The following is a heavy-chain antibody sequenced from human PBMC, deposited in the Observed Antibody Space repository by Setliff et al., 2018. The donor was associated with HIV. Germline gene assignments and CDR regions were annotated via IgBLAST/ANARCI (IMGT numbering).Heavy chain of an antibody. Sequence: ASVKVSCKASRYTFTAYYMHWVRQAPGQGLEWMGRINIYGGAPRYAQIFQGRVTMTRDTSINTAYMHLSGLTFDDTATYFCARESLRVGATDYWGQGTQVTVSS. CDR2: INIYGGAP. CDR1: RYTFTAYY. V-gene: IGHV1-2*06. D-gene: IGHD3-10*01. CDR3: ARESLRVGATDY. J-gene: IGHJ4*02.